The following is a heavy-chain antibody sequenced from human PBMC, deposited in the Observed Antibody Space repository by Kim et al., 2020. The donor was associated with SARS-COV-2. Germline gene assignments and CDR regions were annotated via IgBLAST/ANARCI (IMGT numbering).Heavy chain of an antibody. CDR2: IYSDSSAS. CDR3: ARDGHTRRSGDFDY. D-gene: IGHD6-25*01. V-gene: IGHV3-21*01. Sequence: GGSLRLSCAASGFTFSSTCMSWVRQAPGKGLEWVSFIYSDSSASYNVASVEGRFTASSDNAKNSLFLQMDSLRAADTAVYYCARDGHTRRSGDFDYWGQGIPVTVSS. CDR1: GFTFSSTC. J-gene: IGHJ4*02.